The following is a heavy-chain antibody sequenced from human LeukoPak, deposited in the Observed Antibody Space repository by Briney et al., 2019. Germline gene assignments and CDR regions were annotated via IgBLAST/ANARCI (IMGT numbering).Heavy chain of an antibody. D-gene: IGHD1-26*01. V-gene: IGHV3-7*01. CDR1: GFTFSSYW. Sequence: GGSLRLSCAASGFTFSSYWMSWVRQAPGKGLEWVANIKQDGSEKYYVDSVKGRFTISRDNAKNSLYLQMNSLRAEDTAVYYCARDKIVGATNFDYWGQGTLVTVSS. J-gene: IGHJ4*02. CDR2: IKQDGSEK. CDR3: ARDKIVGATNFDY.